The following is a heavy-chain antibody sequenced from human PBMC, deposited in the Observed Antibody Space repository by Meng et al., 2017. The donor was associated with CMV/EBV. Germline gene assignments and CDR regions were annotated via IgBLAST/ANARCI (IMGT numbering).Heavy chain of an antibody. CDR3: ARNPNEWDY. J-gene: IGHJ4*02. V-gene: IGHV4-39*07. CDR2: GNSSHST. Sequence: QLLLWDGVHSPVRPPNAPFHTSTVPVSTYVMSCVCLGRGHQPQGKGLDFIGRGNSSHSTYYNPSLTSRVTKSVDTSNNQFSLKLSSVTAADTAVYYCARNPNEWDYWGQGTLVTVSS. D-gene: IGHD3-3*01. CDR1: VSTYVMSCVC.